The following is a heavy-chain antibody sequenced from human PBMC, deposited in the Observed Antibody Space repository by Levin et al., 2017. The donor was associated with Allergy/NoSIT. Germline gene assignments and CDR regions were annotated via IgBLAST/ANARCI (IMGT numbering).Heavy chain of an antibody. CDR3: AREGRFATVTTGDY. Sequence: GGSLRLSCAASGFTFSSYGMHWVRQAPGKGLEWVAVIWYDGSNKYYADSVKGRFTISRDNSKNTLYLQMNSLRAEDTAVYYCAREGRFATVTTGDYWGQGTLVTVSS. V-gene: IGHV3-33*01. CDR1: GFTFSSYG. D-gene: IGHD4-17*01. J-gene: IGHJ4*02. CDR2: IWYDGSNK.